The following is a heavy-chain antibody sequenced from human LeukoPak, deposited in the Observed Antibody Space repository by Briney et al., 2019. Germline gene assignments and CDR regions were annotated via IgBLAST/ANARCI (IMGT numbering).Heavy chain of an antibody. V-gene: IGHV3-9*01. J-gene: IGHJ6*02. CDR3: AKDKSYYGSGSYPGLYGMDV. CDR2: ISWNSGSI. D-gene: IGHD3-10*01. CDR1: GFTVSSNY. Sequence: GGSLRLSCAASGFTVSSNYMSWVRQAPGKGLEWVSGISWNSGSIGYADSVKGRFTISRDNAKNSLYLQMNSLRAEDTALYYCAKDKSYYGSGSYPGLYGMDVWGQGTTVTVSS.